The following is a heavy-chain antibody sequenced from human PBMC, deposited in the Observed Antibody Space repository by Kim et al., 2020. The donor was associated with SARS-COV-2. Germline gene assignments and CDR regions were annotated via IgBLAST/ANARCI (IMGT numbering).Heavy chain of an antibody. D-gene: IGHD6-19*01. V-gene: IGHV4-59*01. CDR2: IYYSGST. J-gene: IGHJ4*02. CDR3: AIYSSGWEGTFDY. Sequence: SETLSLTCTVSGGSISSYYWSWIRQPPGKGLEWIGYIYYSGSTNYNPSLKSRVTISVDTSKNQFSLKLSSVTAADTAVYYCAIYSSGWEGTFDYWGQGTLVTVSS. CDR1: GGSISSYY.